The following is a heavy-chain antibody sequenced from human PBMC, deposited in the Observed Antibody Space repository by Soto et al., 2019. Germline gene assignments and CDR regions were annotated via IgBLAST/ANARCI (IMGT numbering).Heavy chain of an antibody. D-gene: IGHD2-15*01. CDR3: ARVPPNDCSGGSCYSSSYYYYGMDV. J-gene: IGHJ6*02. CDR1: GGTFSSYA. Sequence: SVKVSCKASGGTFSSYAISWVRQAPGQGLEWMGGIIPIFGTANYAQKFQGRVTITADESTSTAYMELSSLRSEDTAVYYCARVPPNDCSGGSCYSSSYYYYGMDVWGQGTTVTVSS. CDR2: IIPIFGTA. V-gene: IGHV1-69*13.